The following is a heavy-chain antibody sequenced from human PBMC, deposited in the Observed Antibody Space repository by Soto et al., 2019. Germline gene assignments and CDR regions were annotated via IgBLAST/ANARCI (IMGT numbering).Heavy chain of an antibody. CDR1: GYTFNTYW. V-gene: IGHV5-51*01. CDR2: IYPGDSDT. Sequence: VESLNISCKGSGYTFNTYWIGWVRQMPGKGLEWMGFIYPGDSDTTYSPSFQGQGTISVDKSISTAYLQWSSLKVSDTAIYYCARHKLWMAPINNDAFDVWGQGTKVTVS. D-gene: IGHD2-21*01. CDR3: ARHKLWMAPINNDAFDV. J-gene: IGHJ3*01.